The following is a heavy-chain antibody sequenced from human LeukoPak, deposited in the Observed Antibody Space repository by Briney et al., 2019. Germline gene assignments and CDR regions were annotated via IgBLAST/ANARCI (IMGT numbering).Heavy chain of an antibody. CDR2: ISDIGSI. V-gene: IGHV4-59*08. J-gene: IGHJ4*02. CDR1: GGSISSYY. CDR3: AGHHPRNTVDF. Sequence: SETLSLTCTVSGGSISSYYWSWIRQPPGKGLEWIAYISDIGSINYNPSLKRRVTISLDTSKNQFSLKLSSVTAADTAVYYCAGHHPRNTVDFWGQGTLVTVSS. D-gene: IGHD2/OR15-2a*01.